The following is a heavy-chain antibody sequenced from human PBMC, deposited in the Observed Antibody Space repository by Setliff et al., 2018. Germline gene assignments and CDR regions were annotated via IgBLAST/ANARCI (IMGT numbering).Heavy chain of an antibody. J-gene: IGHJ4*02. CDR2: IYSSGST. Sequence: SLTCSVSGASISNYYWSWIRQPPGKGLEWIGYIYSSGSTNYNPSLKSRVAISRDTSTNQLSLELRSVTAADTAMYYCAREAGYSSSWHFNLWGPGTLVTVSS. CDR3: AREAGYSSSWHFNL. V-gene: IGHV4-4*08. D-gene: IGHD6-13*01. CDR1: GASISNYY.